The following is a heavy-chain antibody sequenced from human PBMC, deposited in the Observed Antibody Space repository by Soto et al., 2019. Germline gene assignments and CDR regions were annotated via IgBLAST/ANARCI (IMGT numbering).Heavy chain of an antibody. J-gene: IGHJ6*03. CDR1: GFTFGDYA. D-gene: IGHD6-13*01. CDR2: IRSKDYGGTT. CDR3: TSGEENSSCLYRHYYDYYHIDF. V-gene: IGHV3-49*03. Sequence: GSLRLSCTASGFTFGDYAMSWFRQAPGKGLEWVGFIRSKDYGGTTEYAASVKGRFTISRDDSKSIAYLQMNSLKTEDTAVYYCTSGEENSSCLYRHYYDYYHIDFRAKRSSVTGS.